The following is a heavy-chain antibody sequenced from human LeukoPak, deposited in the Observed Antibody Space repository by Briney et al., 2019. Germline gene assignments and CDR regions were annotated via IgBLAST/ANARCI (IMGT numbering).Heavy chain of an antibody. CDR3: ARHANYDYYCFLDP. Sequence: PGEPLQISCHGSGSIFTNYWIGWVRQLPGKGLEWRGIIYPGDSDTRDSPSFQDQVTIAADKSISTHYLQWSSLKASDTAMYYCARHANYDYYCFLDPWGQGTLVTVSS. CDR2: IYPGDSDT. V-gene: IGHV5-51*01. CDR1: GSIFTNYW. D-gene: IGHD5-12*01. J-gene: IGHJ5*02.